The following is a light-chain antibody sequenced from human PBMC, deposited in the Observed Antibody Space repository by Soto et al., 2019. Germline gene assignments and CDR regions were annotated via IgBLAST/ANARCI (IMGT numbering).Light chain of an antibody. CDR2: DAS. V-gene: IGKV3-11*01. CDR3: HQRKKWRT. CDR1: QSVSNF. Sequence: DIVLTQSPATLSLSPGERATLSCRASQSVSNFLAWYQQKPGQAPRLLIYDASNRATGIPARFSGSGFGTDFTLTISRIEPEAFAVYYCHQRKKWRTFGQGT. J-gene: IGKJ1*01.